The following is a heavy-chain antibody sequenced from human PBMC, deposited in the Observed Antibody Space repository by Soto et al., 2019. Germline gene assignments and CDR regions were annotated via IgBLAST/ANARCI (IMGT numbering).Heavy chain of an antibody. CDR1: GFTFSDYY. CDR2: ISSSSSYT. CDR3: ARGQSYSGRVFDY. V-gene: IGHV3-11*06. D-gene: IGHD3-10*01. J-gene: IGHJ4*02. Sequence: QVQLVESGGGLVKPGGSLRLSCAASGFTFSDYYMSWIRQAPGKGLEWVSYISSSSSYTNYADSVKGRFTISRDNAKNSLYLQMTSLRAADTAVYYCARGQSYSGRVFDYWGQGTLVTVSS.